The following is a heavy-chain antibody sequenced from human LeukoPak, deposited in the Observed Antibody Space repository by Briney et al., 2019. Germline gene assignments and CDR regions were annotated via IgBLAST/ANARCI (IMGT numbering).Heavy chain of an antibody. CDR1: GYTFSSYG. CDR2: IWYDESKK. J-gene: IGHJ4*02. D-gene: IGHD2-21*01. CDR3: ARDGGIGLDY. Sequence: GGSLRLSCVASGYTFSSYGMHWVRQAPGKGLQWVAVIWYDESKKYYTDSVKGRFTISRDVFKNTLYLQMNSLRAEDSAMYYCARDGGIGLDYWGQGTLVTVSS. V-gene: IGHV3-33*01.